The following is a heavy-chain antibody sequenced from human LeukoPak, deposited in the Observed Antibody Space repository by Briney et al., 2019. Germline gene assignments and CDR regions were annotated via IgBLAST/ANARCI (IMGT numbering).Heavy chain of an antibody. D-gene: IGHD5-12*01. V-gene: IGHV3-9*01. CDR3: AQDITYSGYDYY. CDR2: ISWNSGSI. J-gene: IGHJ4*02. Sequence: GGSLRLSCAASGFTFDDYAMHWVRQAPGKGLEWVSGISWNSGSIAYADSVKGRFTISRDNAKNSLYLQMNSLRAEDTALYYCAQDITYSGYDYYWGQGTLVTVSS. CDR1: GFTFDDYA.